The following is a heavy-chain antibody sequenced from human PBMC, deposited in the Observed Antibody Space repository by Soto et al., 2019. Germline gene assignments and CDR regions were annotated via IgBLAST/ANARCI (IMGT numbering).Heavy chain of an antibody. Sequence: QVQVVESGGGLVKPGGSLRLSCAASGFTFSDYYMNWIRQAPGKGLEWVSYISSSSDYTKYADSVKGRVTISRDNAKSSLYLQMNRLRAEDTAVYYCARGGVRGTTSRGQVYNWGQGTGVTVSS. CDR1: GFTFSDYY. J-gene: IGHJ4*02. D-gene: IGHD1-7*01. CDR3: ARGGVRGTTSRGQVYN. V-gene: IGHV3-11*06. CDR2: ISSSSDYT.